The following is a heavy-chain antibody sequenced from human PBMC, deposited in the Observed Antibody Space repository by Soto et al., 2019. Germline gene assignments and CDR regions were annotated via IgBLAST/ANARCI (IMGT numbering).Heavy chain of an antibody. Sequence: ASVKVSCKASGYTFTGYYMHWVRQAPGQGLEWMGWINPNSGGTNYAQKFQGRVTMTRDTSISTAYMELSRLRSDDTAVYYCVCGSGPERPFSYWGQGTLVTVSS. CDR2: INPNSGGT. CDR3: VCGSGPERPFSY. J-gene: IGHJ4*02. V-gene: IGHV1-2*02. CDR1: GYTFTGYY. D-gene: IGHD6-19*01.